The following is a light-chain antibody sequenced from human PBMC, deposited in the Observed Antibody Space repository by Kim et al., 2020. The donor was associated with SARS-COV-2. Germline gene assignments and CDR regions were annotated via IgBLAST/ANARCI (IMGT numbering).Light chain of an antibody. CDR1: QGISSA. CDR2: DAS. J-gene: IGKJ2*01. Sequence: AIQLTQSPSSLSASVGDRVTITCRASQGISSALAWYQQKPGKAPKMLIYDASTLESGVPSRFNGSGSGTDFTLTISSLQPEDSATYFCQQFNNYPPTFVQGTKLEI. CDR3: QQFNNYPPT. V-gene: IGKV1D-13*01.